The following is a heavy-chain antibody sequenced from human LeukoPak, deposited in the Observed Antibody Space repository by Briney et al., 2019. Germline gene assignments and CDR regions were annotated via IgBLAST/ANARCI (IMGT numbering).Heavy chain of an antibody. CDR1: GFTFSSYA. D-gene: IGHD2-15*01. V-gene: IGHV3-30*04. CDR3: ARAGYCSGGRCYLSYFDD. CDR2: ISYDGSNK. J-gene: IGHJ4*02. Sequence: GRSLRLSCAASGFTFSSYAMHWVRQAPGKGLAWVAVISYDGSNKYYADSVKGRFTISRDNSKNTLYLQMNSLRAEDTAVYYCARAGYCSGGRCYLSYFDDWGQGTLVTVSS.